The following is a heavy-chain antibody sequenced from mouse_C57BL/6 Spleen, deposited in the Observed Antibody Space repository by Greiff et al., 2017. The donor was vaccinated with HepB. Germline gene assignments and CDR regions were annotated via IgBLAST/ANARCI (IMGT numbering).Heavy chain of an antibody. CDR1: GYTFTDYY. V-gene: IGHV1-19*01. D-gene: IGHD3-2*02. Sequence: EVKLQESGPVLVKPGASVKMSCKASGYTFTDYYMNWVKQSHGKRLEWIGVINPYNDGTSYNQKFKGKATLTVDKSSSTAYMELNSLTSEDSAVYYCARGDSSGYGAYWGQGTLVTVSA. CDR2: INPYNDGT. J-gene: IGHJ3*01. CDR3: ARGDSSGYGAY.